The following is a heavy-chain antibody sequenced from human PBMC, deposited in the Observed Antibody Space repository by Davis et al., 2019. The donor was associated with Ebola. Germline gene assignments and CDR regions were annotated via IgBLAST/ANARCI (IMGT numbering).Heavy chain of an antibody. CDR2: IYYSGST. V-gene: IGHV4-59*08. J-gene: IGHJ6*02. CDR1: GGPISSYY. CDR3: ARLYCSGGSCHGGMDV. Sequence: SETLSLTCTVPGGPISSYYWSWIRQPPGKGLEGTGYIYYSGSTNYNPSLKSRVTISVDTSKNQFSLKLSSVTAADTAVYYCARLYCSGGSCHGGMDVWGQGTTVTVSS. D-gene: IGHD2-15*01.